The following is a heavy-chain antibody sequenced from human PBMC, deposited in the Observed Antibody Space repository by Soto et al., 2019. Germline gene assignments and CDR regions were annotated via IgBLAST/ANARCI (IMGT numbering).Heavy chain of an antibody. Sequence: LSLTCTVSGGAIISVDYYWSWIRQPPWKGLEWIGYIYYSVSTYYNPSLKSRVTISVDTSKNQFSLKLTSVTAADTAVYFCAREGVTMVRGVFDYWGQGTLVTVSS. J-gene: IGHJ4*02. CDR3: AREGVTMVRGVFDY. CDR1: GGAIISVDYY. D-gene: IGHD3-10*01. CDR2: IYYSVST. V-gene: IGHV4-30-4*01.